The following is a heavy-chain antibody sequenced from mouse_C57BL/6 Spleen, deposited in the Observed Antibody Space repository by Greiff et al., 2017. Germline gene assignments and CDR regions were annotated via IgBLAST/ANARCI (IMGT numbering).Heavy chain of an antibody. D-gene: IGHD1-1*01. CDR2: IRSKSSNYAT. V-gene: IGHV10-3*01. Sequence: EVMLVESGGGLVQPKGSLKLSCAASGFTFNTYAMHWVRQAPGKGLEWVARIRSKSSNYATYYADSVKDRFTISRDDSQSMLYLQMNNLKTEDTAMYYCVRDNYYGSSYGYFDVWGTGTTVTVSS. CDR3: VRDNYYGSSYGYFDV. CDR1: GFTFNTYA. J-gene: IGHJ1*03.